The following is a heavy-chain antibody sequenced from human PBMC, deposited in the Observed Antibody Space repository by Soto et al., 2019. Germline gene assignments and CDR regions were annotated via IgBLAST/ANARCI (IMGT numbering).Heavy chain of an antibody. J-gene: IGHJ6*03. CDR2: ISGSGGST. Sequence: VQLLESGGGLVQPGGSLRLSCAASGFTFSSYAMSWVRQAPGKGLEWVSAISGSGGSTYYADSVKGRFTISRDNSKNSLYLQMNSLRAEDTAVYYCAKTNGSGSYYNVYYYYYMDVWGKGTTVTVSS. V-gene: IGHV3-23*01. D-gene: IGHD3-10*01. CDR1: GFTFSSYA. CDR3: AKTNGSGSYYNVYYYYYMDV.